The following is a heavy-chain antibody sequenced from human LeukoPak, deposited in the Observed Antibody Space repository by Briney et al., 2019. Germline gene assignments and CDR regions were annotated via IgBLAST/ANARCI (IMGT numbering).Heavy chain of an antibody. Sequence: GGSLRLSCAASGFTFSSYSMNWVRQAPGKGLEWVSVIYSGGSTYYADSVKGRFTISRDNSKNTLYLQMNSLRAEDTAVYYCARDYYGSGGIDYWGQGTLVTVSS. D-gene: IGHD3-10*01. CDR3: ARDYYGSGGIDY. CDR1: GFTFSSYS. V-gene: IGHV3-53*01. J-gene: IGHJ4*02. CDR2: IYSGGST.